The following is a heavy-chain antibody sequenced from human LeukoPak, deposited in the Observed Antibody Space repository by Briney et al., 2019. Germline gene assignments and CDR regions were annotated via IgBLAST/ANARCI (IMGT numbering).Heavy chain of an antibody. CDR2: VRSKADYYAT. J-gene: IGHJ1*01. Sequence: QTGGSLRLSCAASGFTVRGSSLHWVRQASGKGLEWVGRVRSKADYYATAYSASVQGRFTVSRDDSTNTAYLQMNSLKPEDTAIYYCATFDSGSSPNWGQGNRVTVSS. V-gene: IGHV3-73*01. D-gene: IGHD3-9*01. CDR1: GFTVRGSS. CDR3: ATFDSGSSPN.